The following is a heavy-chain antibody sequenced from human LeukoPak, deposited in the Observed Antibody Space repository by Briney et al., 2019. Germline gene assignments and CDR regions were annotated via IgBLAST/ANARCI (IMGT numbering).Heavy chain of an antibody. J-gene: IGHJ3*02. CDR1: GFTVSAND. Sequence: PGGSLRFSCAASGFTVSANDMSRVRQAPGKGLEWVSVIYTGGSTYYADSVKGRFTISRDKSKNTLYLQMNSLRAEDTAVYYCARGLPAFDMWGQGTMVTVSS. CDR3: ARGLPAFDM. CDR2: IYTGGST. V-gene: IGHV3-53*01.